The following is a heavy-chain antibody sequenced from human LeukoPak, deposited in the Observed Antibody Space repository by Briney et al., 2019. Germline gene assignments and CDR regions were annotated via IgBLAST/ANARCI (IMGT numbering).Heavy chain of an antibody. J-gene: IGHJ4*02. Sequence: KPSETLSLTCTVSGGSISSSSYYWGWIRQPPGKGLEWIGSIYYSGSTYYNPSLKSRVTISVDTSKNQFSLKLSSVTAADTAVYYCARAPSKVPAAPYGLWFDYWGQGTLVTVSS. CDR1: GGSISSSSYY. V-gene: IGHV4-39*07. CDR2: IYYSGST. D-gene: IGHD2-2*01. CDR3: ARAPSKVPAAPYGLWFDY.